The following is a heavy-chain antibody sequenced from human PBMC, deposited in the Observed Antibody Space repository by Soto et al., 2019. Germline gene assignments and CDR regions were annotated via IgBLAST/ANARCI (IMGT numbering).Heavy chain of an antibody. CDR1: GGTFSSYA. V-gene: IGHV1-69*13. CDR2: IIPIFGTA. D-gene: IGHD6-19*01. J-gene: IGHJ4*02. Sequence: SVKVSCKASGGTFSSYAISWVRQAPGQGLEWMGGIIPIFGTANYAQKFQGRVTITADESTSTAYMELSSLRSEDTAVYYCARVSEVAVAPFDYWGQGTLVTVSS. CDR3: ARVSEVAVAPFDY.